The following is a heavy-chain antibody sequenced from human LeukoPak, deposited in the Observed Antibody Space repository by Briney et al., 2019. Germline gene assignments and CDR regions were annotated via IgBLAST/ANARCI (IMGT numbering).Heavy chain of an antibody. V-gene: IGHV3-21*01. CDR3: ARDQGGPDYYYYGMDV. CDR2: ISSSSSYI. Sequence: GGSLRLSCAASGFTFSSYSMNWVRQAPGKGLEWVSSISSSSSYIYYADSVKGRFTISRDNAKNSLYLQMNSLRAEDTAVYYCARDQGGPDYYYYGMDVWGQGTTVTVSS. J-gene: IGHJ6*02. CDR1: GFTFSSYS.